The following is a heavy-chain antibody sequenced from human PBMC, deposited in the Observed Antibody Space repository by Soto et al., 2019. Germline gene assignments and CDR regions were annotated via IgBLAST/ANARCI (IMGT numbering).Heavy chain of an antibody. CDR3: AIDCSSTSCPDAFDI. Sequence: GGSLRLSCAASGFTFSSYSMNWVRQAPGKGLEWVSSISSSSSYIYYADSVKGRFTISRDNAKNSLYLQMNSLRAEDTAVYYCAIDCSSTSCPDAFDIWGQGTMVTVSS. D-gene: IGHD2-2*01. V-gene: IGHV3-21*01. J-gene: IGHJ3*02. CDR1: GFTFSSYS. CDR2: ISSSSSYI.